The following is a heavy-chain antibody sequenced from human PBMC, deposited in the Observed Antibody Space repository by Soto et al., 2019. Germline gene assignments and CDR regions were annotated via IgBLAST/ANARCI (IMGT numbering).Heavy chain of an antibody. CDR1: GGTFSSYA. V-gene: IGHV1-69*13. CDR3: ARGDRAKYYDYVWGSYHYYYRMDV. CDR2: IIPIFGTA. Sequence: GASVKVSCKASGGTFSSYAISWVRQAPGQGLEWMGGIIPIFGTANYAQKFQGRVTITADESTSTAYMELSSLRSEDTAVYYCARGDRAKYYDYVWGSYHYYYRMDVWGQGTTVTVSS. D-gene: IGHD3-16*01. J-gene: IGHJ6*02.